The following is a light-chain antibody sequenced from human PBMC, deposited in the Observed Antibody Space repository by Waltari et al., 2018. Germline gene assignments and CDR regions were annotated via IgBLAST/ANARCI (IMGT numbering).Light chain of an antibody. Sequence: QSALTQPASVSGSPGQSITISCTGTSSDLGGYDYVAWYPQHPGKVPKLMIYDVTKRPSGVSDRFSGSKSGNTASLTISGLQADDEADYYCGSYTSSGTLLFGGGTTLTVL. J-gene: IGLJ3*02. V-gene: IGLV2-14*01. CDR3: GSYTSSGTLL. CDR1: SSDLGGYDY. CDR2: DVT.